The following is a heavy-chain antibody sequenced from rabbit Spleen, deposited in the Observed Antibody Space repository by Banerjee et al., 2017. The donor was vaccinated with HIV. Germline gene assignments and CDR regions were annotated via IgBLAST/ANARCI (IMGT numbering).Heavy chain of an antibody. D-gene: IGHD5-1*01. CDR3: ARDLVAVIGWNFNL. CDR1: GVSFSLSS. CDR2: IDPVFGIT. V-gene: IGHV1S47*01. J-gene: IGHJ4*01. Sequence: QEQLEESAGGLVQPGASLTLTCTASGVSFSLSSYMCWVRQTPGKGLEWIGYIDPVFGITYYANWVNGRFSISRENAQNTVFLQMTSLTAADTATYFCARDLVAVIGWNFNLWGQGTLVTVS.